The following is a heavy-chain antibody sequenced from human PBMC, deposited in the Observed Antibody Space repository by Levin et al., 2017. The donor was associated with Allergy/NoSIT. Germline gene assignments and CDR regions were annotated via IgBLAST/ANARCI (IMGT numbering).Heavy chain of an antibody. J-gene: IGHJ4*02. Sequence: PSETLSLTCTVSGGSISTYYWSWIRQPPGKGLEWIAYIHYSGNINYNPSLKSRVTISLDTSKNQFSLKLNSVTAADTAVYYCARGGDGYNYFDYWGQGTLVTVSS. CDR2: IHYSGNI. V-gene: IGHV4-59*01. CDR3: ARGGDGYNYFDY. CDR1: GGSISTYY. D-gene: IGHD5-24*01.